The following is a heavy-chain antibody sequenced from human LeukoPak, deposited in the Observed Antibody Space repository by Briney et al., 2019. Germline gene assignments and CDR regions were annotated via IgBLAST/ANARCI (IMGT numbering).Heavy chain of an antibody. D-gene: IGHD3-22*01. V-gene: IGHV1-8*01. CDR1: GYTFTSYD. J-gene: IGHJ3*02. CDR2: MNPNSGNT. CDR3: ARGVYDYYYDRSGYPNYDAFDI. Sequence: ASVKVSCKASGYTFTSYDINWVRQATGQGLELMGWMNPNSGNTDYAQKFQGRVTMTRNTSISTAYMELSSLRSEDTAVYYCARGVYDYYYDRSGYPNYDAFDIWGQGTMFTVSS.